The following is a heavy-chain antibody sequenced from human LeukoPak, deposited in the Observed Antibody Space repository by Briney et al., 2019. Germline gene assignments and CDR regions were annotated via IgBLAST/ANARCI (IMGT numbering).Heavy chain of an antibody. CDR2: TSGSGGST. CDR3: AKAITYSSGWYYYYYMDV. CDR1: GFTFSSYA. D-gene: IGHD6-19*01. Sequence: PGGSLRLSCAASGFTFSSYAMSWVRQAPGKGLEWVSSTSGSGGSTYYADSVKGRFTISRDNSKNTLYLQMNSLRAEDTAVYYCAKAITYSSGWYYYYYMDVWGKGTTVTVSS. V-gene: IGHV3-23*01. J-gene: IGHJ6*03.